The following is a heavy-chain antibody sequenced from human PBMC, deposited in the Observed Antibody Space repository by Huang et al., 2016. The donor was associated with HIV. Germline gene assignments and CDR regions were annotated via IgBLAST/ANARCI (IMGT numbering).Heavy chain of an antibody. J-gene: IGHJ5*02. CDR2: ISSGGSTI. CDR3: ARDHHYSSAWGWFDP. V-gene: IGHV3-11*04. Sequence: QVQLVESGGGFVKPGGSLRLSCAASGFTFRDYFMTLIRQAPGNGVEWVSYISSGGSTIYDADSVKGRFTISRDNAKNSLYLEMNSLRAEDTGVYYCARDHHYSSAWGWFDPWGQGTLVTVSS. D-gene: IGHD6-19*01. CDR1: GFTFRDYF.